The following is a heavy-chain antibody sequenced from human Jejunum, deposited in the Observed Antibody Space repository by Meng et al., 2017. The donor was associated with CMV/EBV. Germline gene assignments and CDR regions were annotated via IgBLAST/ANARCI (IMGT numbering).Heavy chain of an antibody. CDR3: AREGGSVI. V-gene: IGHV3-21*01. CDR1: GFTFSTYS. CDR2: ISSSSSHI. Sequence: LVGVGGGMVQSGGSLSLSCAAAGFTFSTYSMTWVRQAPGKGLEWVSCISSSSSHIYYADSVKGRFTISRDNAKNSLYLQMNSLRAEDTAVYYCAREGGSVIWGQGTMVTVSS. D-gene: IGHD3-10*01. J-gene: IGHJ3*02.